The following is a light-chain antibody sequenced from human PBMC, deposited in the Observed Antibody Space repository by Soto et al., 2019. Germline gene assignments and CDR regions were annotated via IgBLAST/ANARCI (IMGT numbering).Light chain of an antibody. CDR3: AAWDDSFVV. V-gene: IGLV1-44*01. J-gene: IGLJ2*01. CDR2: SNN. Sequence: QSVLTQPPSASGTPGQRVTISCSGSSSNIGSNTVNWYQQLPGTAPKLHIYSNNQRPSGVPDRFSGSKSGTSASLAISGLQSEDEADYYCAAWDDSFVVFGGGTKLTVL. CDR1: SSNIGSNT.